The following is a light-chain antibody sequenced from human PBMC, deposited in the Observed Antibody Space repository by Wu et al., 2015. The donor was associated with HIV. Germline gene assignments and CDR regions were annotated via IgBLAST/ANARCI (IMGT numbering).Light chain of an antibody. V-gene: IGKV3-15*01. CDR2: GAS. J-gene: IGKJ2*01. Sequence: EIVMTQSPATLSVSPGEGATLSCRASQSISNNLAWYQQKPGQAPRLLISGASTRATGIPARFRGSGSGTEFTLTISSMQSEDCAVYYCQQYNKWPLLFGQGTKLEDQT. CDR3: QQYNKWPLL. CDR1: QSISNN.